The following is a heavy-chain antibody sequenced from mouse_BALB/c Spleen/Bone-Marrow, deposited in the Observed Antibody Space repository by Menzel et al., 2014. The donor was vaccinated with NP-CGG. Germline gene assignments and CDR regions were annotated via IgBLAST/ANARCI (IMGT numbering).Heavy chain of an antibody. V-gene: IGHV1S135*01. CDR1: GYAFTSHN. J-gene: IGHJ3*01. D-gene: IGHD1-1*01. CDR2: IDPYNGGT. CDR3: ARENYGSSPAY. Sequence: VQLQQSGPELVKPGASVKVSCKASGYAFTSHNMYWVKQSHGKSLEWIGYIDPYNGGTSYNQKFKGKATLTVDKSSSTAYMHLNSLTSEDSAVYYYARENYGSSPAYWGQGTLVTVPA.